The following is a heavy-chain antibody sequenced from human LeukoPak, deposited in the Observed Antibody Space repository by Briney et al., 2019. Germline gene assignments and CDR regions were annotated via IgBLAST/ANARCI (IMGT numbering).Heavy chain of an antibody. CDR1: GFTFSFHW. Sequence: GGSLRLSCAASGFTFSFHWMSWVRQAPGKGLEWVAYIKKTGSETYYVDSVKGRFTITRDNTRNSLFLQMYSLRAEDTAVYFCAREDGYCSGGNCYSYFDSWGQGTLVTVSS. D-gene: IGHD2-15*01. V-gene: IGHV3-7*01. CDR3: AREDGYCSGGNCYSYFDS. J-gene: IGHJ4*02. CDR2: IKKTGSET.